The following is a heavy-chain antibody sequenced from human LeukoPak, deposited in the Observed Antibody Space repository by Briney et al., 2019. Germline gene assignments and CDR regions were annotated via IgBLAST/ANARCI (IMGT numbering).Heavy chain of an antibody. D-gene: IGHD2-21*01. J-gene: IGHJ3*02. Sequence: PGGSLRLSCAASGFTFSSYSMNWVRQAPGKGLEWVSSISSSSSYIYYADSVKGRFTISRDNAKNSLYLQMNSLRAEDTALYYCAKDIRPLTGNDAFDIWGQGTMVTVSS. CDR1: GFTFSSYS. CDR2: ISSSSSYI. V-gene: IGHV3-21*04. CDR3: AKDIRPLTGNDAFDI.